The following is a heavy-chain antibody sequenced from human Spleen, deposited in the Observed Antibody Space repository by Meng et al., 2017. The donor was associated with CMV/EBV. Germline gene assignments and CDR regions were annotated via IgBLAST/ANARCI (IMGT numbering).Heavy chain of an antibody. CDR3: ARDSATVNHYYYYGMDV. Sequence: GESLKISCADSGFTVSSNYMSWVRQAPGKGLEWVSSISSSSSYIYYADSVKGRFTTSRDNAKNSLYLQMNSLRAEDTAVYYCARDSATVNHYYYYGMDVWGQGTTVTVSS. J-gene: IGHJ6*02. D-gene: IGHD4-17*01. V-gene: IGHV3-21*01. CDR2: ISSSSSYI. CDR1: GFTVSSNY.